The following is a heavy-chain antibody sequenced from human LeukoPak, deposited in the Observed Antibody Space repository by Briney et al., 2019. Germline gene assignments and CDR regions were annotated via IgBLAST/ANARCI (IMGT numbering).Heavy chain of an antibody. J-gene: IGHJ4*02. CDR1: GFTFSSFE. CDR3: ATDFDR. V-gene: IGHV3-48*03. Sequence: PGGSLRLSCAASGFTFSSFEMTWVRQAPGKGLEWVSKISSSGSTIYYADSVRGRFTVSRDNAKNLLYLQMNSLRAEDTAVYYCATDFDRWGQGTLVTVSS. CDR2: ISSSGSTI.